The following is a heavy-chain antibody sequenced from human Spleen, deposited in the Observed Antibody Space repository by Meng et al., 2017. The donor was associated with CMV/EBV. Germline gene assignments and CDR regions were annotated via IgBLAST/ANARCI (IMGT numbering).Heavy chain of an antibody. J-gene: IGHJ4*02. D-gene: IGHD3-22*01. V-gene: IGHV3-48*04. CDR3: ARDVIEGDY. CDR2: ISSSGSTI. Sequence: GESLKISCAASEFTFSSFSMTWVRQAPGKGLEWVSYISSSGSTIYYADSVKGRFTISRDNAKNSLYLQMNSLRAEDTAVYYCARDVIEGDYWGQGTLVTVSS. CDR1: EFTFSSFS.